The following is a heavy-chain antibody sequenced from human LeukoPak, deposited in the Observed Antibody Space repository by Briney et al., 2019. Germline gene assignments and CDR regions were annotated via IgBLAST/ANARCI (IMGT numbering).Heavy chain of an antibody. V-gene: IGHV3-64*01. CDR1: GFTFSSYA. D-gene: IGHD5-18*01. CDR2: ISSNGGST. Sequence: GGSLRLSYAASGFTFSSYAMHWVRQAPGKGLEYVSAISSNGGSTYYANSVKGRFTISRDNSKNTLYLQMGSLRAEDMAVYYCAREGIQLWFGMDVWGQGTTVTVSS. J-gene: IGHJ6*02. CDR3: AREGIQLWFGMDV.